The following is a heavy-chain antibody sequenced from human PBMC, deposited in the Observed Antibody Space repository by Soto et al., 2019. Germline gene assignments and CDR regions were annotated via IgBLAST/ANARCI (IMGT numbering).Heavy chain of an antibody. CDR2: IYPGDSDT. V-gene: IGHV5-51*01. CDR1: GYSFTSYW. D-gene: IGHD1-20*01. CDR3: ARLWYNWNDVIYGMDV. J-gene: IGHJ6*02. Sequence: PGESLKISCKGSGYSFTSYWIGWVRQMPGKGLEWMGIIYPGDSDTRYSPSFQGQVTISADKSISTAYLQWSSLKASDTAMYYCARLWYNWNDVIYGMDVWGQGTTVTVSS.